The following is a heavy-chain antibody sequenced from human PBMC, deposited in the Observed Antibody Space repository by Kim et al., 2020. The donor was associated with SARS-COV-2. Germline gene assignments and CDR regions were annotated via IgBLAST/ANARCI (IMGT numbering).Heavy chain of an antibody. Sequence: ASVKVSCKASGYTFTSYGISWVRQAPGQGLEWMGWISAYNGNTNYAQKLQGRVTMTTDTSTSTAYMELRSLRSDDTAVYYCAREGDGQYYDILTGYWAPLDYWGQGTLVTVSS. J-gene: IGHJ4*02. CDR1: GYTFTSYG. CDR3: AREGDGQYYDILTGYWAPLDY. CDR2: ISAYNGNT. D-gene: IGHD3-9*01. V-gene: IGHV1-18*01.